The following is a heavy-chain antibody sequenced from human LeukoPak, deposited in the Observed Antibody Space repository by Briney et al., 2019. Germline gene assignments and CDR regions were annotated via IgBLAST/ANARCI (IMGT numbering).Heavy chain of an antibody. D-gene: IGHD5-18*01. Sequence: PGGSLRLSCAASGFTFSSYWMHWVRQAPGKGLVWVSRINSDGSSTSYADSVKGRFTISRDNAKNTLYLQMNSLGAEDTAVYYCASPHSYGYRGFDYWGQGTLVTVSS. CDR2: INSDGSST. CDR1: GFTFSSYW. V-gene: IGHV3-74*01. CDR3: ASPHSYGYRGFDY. J-gene: IGHJ4*02.